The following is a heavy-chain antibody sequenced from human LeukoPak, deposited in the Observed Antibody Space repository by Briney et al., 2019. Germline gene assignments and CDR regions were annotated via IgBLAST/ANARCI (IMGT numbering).Heavy chain of an antibody. Sequence: SETLSLTCTVPGGSISSYYWSWIRQPAGKGLEWIGRIYTSGSTNYNPSLKSRVTMSVDTSKNQFSLKLSSVTAADTAVYYCARVALGYCSGGSCYEVGYDYWGQGTLVTVSS. CDR2: IYTSGST. CDR1: GGSISSYY. J-gene: IGHJ4*02. V-gene: IGHV4-4*07. CDR3: ARVALGYCSGGSCYEVGYDY. D-gene: IGHD2-15*01.